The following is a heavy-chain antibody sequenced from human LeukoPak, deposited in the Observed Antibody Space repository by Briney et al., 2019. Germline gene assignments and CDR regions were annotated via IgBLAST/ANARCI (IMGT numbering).Heavy chain of an antibody. V-gene: IGHV3-23*01. Sequence: PGGSLRLSCAASGFTSSSYAMSWVRQAPGKGLEWVSAISGSGGSTYYADSVKGRFTISRDNSKNTLCLQMNSLRAEDTAVYYCAKDGAIFGVVIEYFQHWGQGTLVTVSS. D-gene: IGHD3-3*01. J-gene: IGHJ1*01. CDR1: GFTSSSYA. CDR2: ISGSGGST. CDR3: AKDGAIFGVVIEYFQH.